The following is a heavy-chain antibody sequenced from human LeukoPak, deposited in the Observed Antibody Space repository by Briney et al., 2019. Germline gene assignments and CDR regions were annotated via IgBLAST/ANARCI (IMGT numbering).Heavy chain of an antibody. J-gene: IGHJ4*02. CDR2: ISSSSTYI. CDR3: ARDLTKVGATSY. V-gene: IGHV3-21*01. CDR1: GFTFSGYS. Sequence: GGSLRLSCAASGFTFSGYSMNWVRQAPGKGLEWVSSISSSSTYIYYADSMKGRFTISRDNAMNSLYLQMNSLRVEDTAVYYCARDLTKVGATSYWGQGTLVTVSS. D-gene: IGHD1-26*01.